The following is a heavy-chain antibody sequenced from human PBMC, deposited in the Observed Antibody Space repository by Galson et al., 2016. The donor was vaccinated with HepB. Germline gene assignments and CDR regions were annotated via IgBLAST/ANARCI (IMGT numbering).Heavy chain of an antibody. D-gene: IGHD3-9*01. Sequence: LRLSCAASGFTFTMYTMNWVRQAPGKGLEWVSAITSTGGSTYYADSVKGRFSISRDNSKNTLYLQMNSLRAEDTTIYHCVNPVPSDSNILNGYLFHWGQGTLVTVSS. V-gene: IGHV3-23*01. J-gene: IGHJ4*02. CDR2: ITSTGGST. CDR3: VNPVPSDSNILNGYLFH. CDR1: GFTFTMYT.